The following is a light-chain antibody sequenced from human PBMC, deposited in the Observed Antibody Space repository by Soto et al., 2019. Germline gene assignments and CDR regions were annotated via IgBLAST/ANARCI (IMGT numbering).Light chain of an antibody. V-gene: IGLV1-44*01. CDR3: AAWDDSLNGDYV. CDR2: SNN. Sequence: QSVLTQPPSASGTPGQRVTISCSGSSSNIGSNTVNWYQHLPGTAPKLLIYSNNQRPSGVPDRFSGSKSGNSASLAISGLQSEDEADNYCAAWDDSLNGDYVFGTGTKLTVL. J-gene: IGLJ1*01. CDR1: SSNIGSNT.